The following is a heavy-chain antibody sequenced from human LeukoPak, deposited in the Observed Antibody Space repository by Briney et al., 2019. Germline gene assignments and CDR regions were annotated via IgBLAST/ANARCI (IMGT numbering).Heavy chain of an antibody. CDR1: GGTFSSYA. V-gene: IGHV1-69*04. Sequence: ASVKVSCKASGGTFSSYAISWVRPAPGQGLEWMGRIIPILGIANYAQKFQGRVTITADKSTSTAYMELSSLRSEDTAVYYCARDFGSGGYSYGYPFYWGQGTLVTVSS. CDR3: ARDFGSGGYSYGYPFY. J-gene: IGHJ4*02. CDR2: IIPILGIA. D-gene: IGHD5-18*01.